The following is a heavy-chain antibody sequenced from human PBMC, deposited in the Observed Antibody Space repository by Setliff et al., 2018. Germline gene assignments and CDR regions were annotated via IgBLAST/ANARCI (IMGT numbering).Heavy chain of an antibody. Sequence: GGSLRLSCAASGFTFNNYAMSWVRQAPGKRLEWVSVVYRGGSTTFYADSVKGRFTISRDDSKNTLYLQMNSLTVDDTAVYYCAKDRLFPRYWGLGTLVTVSS. V-gene: IGHV3-23*03. CDR1: GFTFNNYA. D-gene: IGHD2-21*01. J-gene: IGHJ4*02. CDR3: AKDRLFPRY. CDR2: VYRGGSTT.